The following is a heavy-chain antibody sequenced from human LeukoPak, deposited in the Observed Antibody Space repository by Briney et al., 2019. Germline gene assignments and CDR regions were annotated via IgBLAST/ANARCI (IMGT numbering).Heavy chain of an antibody. CDR1: GFTFSSYG. Sequence: GGSLRLSCAASGFTFSSYGMSWVRQAPGKGLEWVSAISGSGGSTYYADSVKGRFTISRDNSKNTLYLQMNSLRAEDTAVYYRAKGDYNWNGGLYFDYWGQGTLVTVSS. V-gene: IGHV3-23*01. J-gene: IGHJ4*02. CDR2: ISGSGGST. CDR3: AKGDYNWNGGLYFDY. D-gene: IGHD1-20*01.